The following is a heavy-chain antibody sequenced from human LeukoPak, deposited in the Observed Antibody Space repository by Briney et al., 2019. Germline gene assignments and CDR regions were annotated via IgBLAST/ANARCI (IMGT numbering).Heavy chain of an antibody. CDR3: ARDLAYYYDSSGYYTPGY. CDR2: IYSGGST. D-gene: IGHD3-22*01. Sequence: GGSLRLSCAASGFTVSSNYMSWVRQAPGKGLEWVSVIYSGGSTYYADSVKGRFTISRDNSKNTLYLQMNSLRAEDTAVYYCARDLAYYYDSSGYYTPGYWGQGTLVTVSS. V-gene: IGHV3-53*01. CDR1: GFTVSSNY. J-gene: IGHJ4*02.